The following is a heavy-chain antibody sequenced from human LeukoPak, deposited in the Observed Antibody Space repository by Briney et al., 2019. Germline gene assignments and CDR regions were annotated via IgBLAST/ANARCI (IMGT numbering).Heavy chain of an antibody. V-gene: IGHV4-59*01. J-gene: IGHJ4*02. D-gene: IGHD1-26*01. Sequence: SETLSLTCNVSGGSISNNCWSWIRQPPGKGLEWIGYFHDSESTNYNPSLKSRVSISVDTSKNQVSLKLTSLTAADTAVYHCARGDASGRPGIAFDYWGQGTLVTVSS. CDR2: FHDSEST. CDR3: ARGDASGRPGIAFDY. CDR1: GGSISNNC.